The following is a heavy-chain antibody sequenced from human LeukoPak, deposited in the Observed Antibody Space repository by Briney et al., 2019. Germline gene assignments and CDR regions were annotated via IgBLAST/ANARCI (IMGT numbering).Heavy chain of an antibody. CDR3: AKDLSEWFGELSAFDI. D-gene: IGHD3-10*01. CDR2: ISWNSGSI. Sequence: GGSLRLSCAASGFTFDDYAMPWVRQAPGKGLEWVSGISWNSGSIGYADSVKGRFTISRDNAKNSLYLQMNSLRAEDTALYYCAKDLSEWFGELSAFDIWGQGTMVTVSS. V-gene: IGHV3-9*01. CDR1: GFTFDDYA. J-gene: IGHJ3*02.